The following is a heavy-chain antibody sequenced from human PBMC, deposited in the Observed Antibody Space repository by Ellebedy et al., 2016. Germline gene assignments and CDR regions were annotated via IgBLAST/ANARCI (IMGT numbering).Heavy chain of an antibody. CDR2: IYYTGST. CDR1: GGSISSSY. CDR3: ARDSGQLLYSGYEYYDFDV. V-gene: IGHV4-59*01. D-gene: IGHD1-26*01. Sequence: SETLSLTCTVSGGSISSSYWSWIRQPPGRGLEWIGYIYYTGSTNYSPSLKSRVIISVDTSKNQFSLKLTSVTAADTAVYYCARDSGQLLYSGYEYYDFDVWGQGAKVTVSS. J-gene: IGHJ3*01.